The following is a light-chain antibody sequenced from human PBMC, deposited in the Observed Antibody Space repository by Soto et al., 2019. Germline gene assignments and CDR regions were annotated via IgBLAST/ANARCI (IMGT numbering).Light chain of an antibody. Sequence: QSVLTQPASVSGSPGQSITISCTGASSDVGSYNLVSWYQQHPGKAPKLMIYEVSKRPSGVSNRFSGSKSGNTASLTISGLQPEDEADYYCCSYAGSSTSVVFGGGTKLTVL. J-gene: IGLJ2*01. CDR3: CSYAGSSTSVV. CDR2: EVS. CDR1: SSDVGSYNL. V-gene: IGLV2-23*02.